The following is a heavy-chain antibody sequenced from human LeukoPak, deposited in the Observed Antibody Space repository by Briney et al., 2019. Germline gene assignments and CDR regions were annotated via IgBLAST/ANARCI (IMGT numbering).Heavy chain of an antibody. CDR1: GFTFSGYA. V-gene: IGHV3-23*01. CDR3: AKASGTPMVTMGVFGY. J-gene: IGHJ4*02. D-gene: IGHD5-18*01. CDR2: ITGSAGST. Sequence: GSLTLSCVASGFTFSGYALSCVRHAPGKGLEWVSAITGSAGSTNYADSVKGRFTISRDNSKNTLYLQINSLRAEDTAVYYCAKASGTPMVTMGVFGYWGQGTLVTVSS.